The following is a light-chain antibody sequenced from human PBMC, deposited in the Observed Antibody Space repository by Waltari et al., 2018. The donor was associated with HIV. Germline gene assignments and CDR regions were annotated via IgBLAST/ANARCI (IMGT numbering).Light chain of an antibody. CDR2: GTS. J-gene: IGKJ2*01. CDR3: QQYSSSPRT. Sequence: EIVLTQSPGTLSSSPGERVTLSCRASQSVSSSYLAWYQQKPGQAPSLLIYGTSNRATGIPDFTLTISRLEPEDFAVYYCQQYSSSPRTFGQGTKLEIK. V-gene: IGKV3-20*01. CDR1: QSVSSSY.